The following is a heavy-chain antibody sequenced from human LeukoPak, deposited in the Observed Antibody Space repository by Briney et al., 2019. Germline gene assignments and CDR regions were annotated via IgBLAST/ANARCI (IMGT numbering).Heavy chain of an antibody. CDR1: GYTFTDYY. V-gene: IGHV5-51*01. CDR2: IYPGDSDT. CDR3: ARHDPRGSGSYYARSEY. J-gene: IGHJ4*02. D-gene: IGHD1-26*01. Sequence: GASVKVSCKASGYTFTDYYLHWVRQAPGHGLEWMGTIYPGDSDTRYSPFFQGQVTISADKSISTAYLQWSSLKASDTAMYYCARHDPRGSGSYYARSEYWGQGTLVTVSS.